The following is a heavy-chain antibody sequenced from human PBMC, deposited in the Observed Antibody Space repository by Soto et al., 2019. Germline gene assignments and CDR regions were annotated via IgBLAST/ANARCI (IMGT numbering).Heavy chain of an antibody. V-gene: IGHV1-69*01. CDR3: ARVGLPEYYFDY. J-gene: IGHJ4*02. CDR1: GGTFSSYA. CDR2: IIPIFGTA. Sequence: QVQLVQSGAEVKKPGSSVKVSCKASGGTFSSYAISWVRQAPGQGLEWMGGIIPIFGTANYAQKFQGRVTITEDESTSTAYMERSSLRAEDTELYYCARVGLPEYYFDYWGQGTLVTVSS. D-gene: IGHD4-17*01.